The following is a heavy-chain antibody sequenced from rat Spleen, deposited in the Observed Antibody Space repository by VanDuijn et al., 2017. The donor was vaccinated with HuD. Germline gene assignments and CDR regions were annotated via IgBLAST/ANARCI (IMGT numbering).Heavy chain of an antibody. Sequence: QVQLKESGPGLVQPSQTLSLTCTVSGFSLTSYNVHWVRQPTGKGLEWMGVIWTGGSTYYPDSVKGRFTISRDNAKSTLYLQMDSLRSEDTATYYCAREAGIPFHYFDYWGQGVMVTVSS. D-gene: IGHD1-4*01. V-gene: IGHV2-30*01. CDR3: AREAGIPFHYFDY. J-gene: IGHJ2*01. CDR2: IWTGGST. CDR1: GFSLTSYN.